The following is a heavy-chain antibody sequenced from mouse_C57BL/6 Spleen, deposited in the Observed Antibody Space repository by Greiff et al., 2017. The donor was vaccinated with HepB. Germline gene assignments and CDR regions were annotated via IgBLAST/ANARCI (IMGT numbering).Heavy chain of an antibody. CDR3: TRRGSNYLSPDV. Sequence: DVKVEESGGGLVQPGGSMKLSCAASGFTFSDAWMDWVRQSPEKGLEWVAEIRNKANNHATYYAESVKGRFNISRDDSKSSVYLQMNSLRAEDTGIYYCTRRGSNYLSPDVWGTGTTVTVSS. D-gene: IGHD2-5*01. CDR1: GFTFSDAW. CDR2: IRNKANNHAT. V-gene: IGHV6-6*01. J-gene: IGHJ1*03.